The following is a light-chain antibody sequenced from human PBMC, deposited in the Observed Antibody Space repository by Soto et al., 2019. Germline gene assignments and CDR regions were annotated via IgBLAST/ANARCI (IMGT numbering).Light chain of an antibody. CDR3: QSYDSSLSGSEGYVV. Sequence: QSVLTQPPSVSGAPGQRVTISCTGSSSNIGAGYDVHWYQQLPGTAPKLLIYGNSNRPSGVPDRFSGSKSGTSASLAITGLQAEDEADYYCQSYDSSLSGSEGYVVFGGGTKLTVL. CDR1: SSNIGAGYD. CDR2: GNS. V-gene: IGLV1-40*01. J-gene: IGLJ2*01.